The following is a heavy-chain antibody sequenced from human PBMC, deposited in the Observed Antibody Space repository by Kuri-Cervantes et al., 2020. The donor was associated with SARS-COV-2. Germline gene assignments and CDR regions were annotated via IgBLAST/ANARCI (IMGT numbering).Heavy chain of an antibody. CDR1: GGSFSGYY. J-gene: IGHJ4*02. Sequence: SQTLSLTCAVYGGSFSGYYWSWIRQPPGKGLEWIGEINHSGSTNYNPSLKSRVTISVDTSKNQFSLRLSSVTAADTAVYYCARIGTQYYFDYWGQGTLVTVSS. CDR3: ARIGTQYYFDY. CDR2: INHSGST. V-gene: IGHV4-34*01.